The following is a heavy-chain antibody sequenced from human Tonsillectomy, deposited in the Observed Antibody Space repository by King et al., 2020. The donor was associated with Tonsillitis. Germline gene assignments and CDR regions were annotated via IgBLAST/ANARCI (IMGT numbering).Heavy chain of an antibody. Sequence: QLQESGPGLVKPSETLSLTCTVSGVSMRTTYWSWIRRPAGKGLEWIGRVFASGKTYPNPSLKSRVAMSITTSKNQFSLRLSSVTAADTAVYYCARDRGDYYDSATYDPLYFDSWGQGTLVTVSS. CDR2: VFASGKT. CDR3: ARDRGDYYDSATYDPLYFDS. V-gene: IGHV4-4*07. J-gene: IGHJ4*02. CDR1: GVSMRTTY. D-gene: IGHD3-22*01.